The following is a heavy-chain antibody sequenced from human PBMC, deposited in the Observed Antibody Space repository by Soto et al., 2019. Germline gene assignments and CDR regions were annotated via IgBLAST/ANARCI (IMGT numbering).Heavy chain of an antibody. J-gene: IGHJ5*02. CDR2: INPNSGGT. CDR3: ARGDYCSSTSCPFSNWFDP. CDR1: GYTFTGCY. D-gene: IGHD2-2*01. Sequence: ASVKVSCKASGYTFTGCYMHWVRQAPGQGLEWMGWINPNSGGTNYAQKFQGRVTMTRDTSISTAYMELSRLRSDDTAVYYCARGDYCSSTSCPFSNWFDPWGQGTLVTVSS. V-gene: IGHV1-2*02.